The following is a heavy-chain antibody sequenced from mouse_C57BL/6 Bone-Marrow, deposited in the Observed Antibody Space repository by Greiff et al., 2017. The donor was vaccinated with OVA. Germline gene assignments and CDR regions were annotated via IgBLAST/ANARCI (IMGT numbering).Heavy chain of an antibody. V-gene: IGHV1-14*01. J-gene: IGHJ4*01. CDR3: ARCIYYGSSYYYAMDY. Sequence: EVQGVESGPELVKPGASVKMSCKASGYTFTSYVMHWVKQKPGQGLEWIGYIYPYNDGTKYNEKFKGKATLTSDKSSSTAYMELSSLTSEDSAVYYCARCIYYGSSYYYAMDYWGQGTSVTVSS. CDR1: GYTFTSYV. D-gene: IGHD1-1*01. CDR2: IYPYNDGT.